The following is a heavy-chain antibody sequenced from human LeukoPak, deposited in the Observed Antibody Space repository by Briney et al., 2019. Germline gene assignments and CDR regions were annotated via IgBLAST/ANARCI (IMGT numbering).Heavy chain of an antibody. CDR2: INHSGST. CDR3: ARGHFWSGYYYYYYGMDV. J-gene: IGHJ6*02. D-gene: IGHD3-3*02. V-gene: IGHV4-34*01. Sequence: KSSETLSLTCAVYGGSFSGYYWSWIRQPPGKGLEWIGEINHSGSTNYNPSLKSRVTISVDTSKNQFSLKLSSVTAADTAVYYCARGHFWSGYYYYYYGMDVWGQGTTVTVSS. CDR1: GGSFSGYY.